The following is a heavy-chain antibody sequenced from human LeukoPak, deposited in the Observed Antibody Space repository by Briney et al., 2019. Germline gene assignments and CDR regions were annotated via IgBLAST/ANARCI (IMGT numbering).Heavy chain of an antibody. D-gene: IGHD2-15*01. V-gene: IGHV3-23*01. Sequence: QPGGSLRLSCAASRFTFSSYSMNWVRQAPGKGLEWISVISGLGGSTYYADSVKGRFTISRDNSNDTLFLHMDSLRGEDTAVYFCAKSLRSGALPTPFEHWGQGALVTVSS. CDR2: ISGLGGST. CDR1: RFTFSSYS. CDR3: AKSLRSGALPTPFEH. J-gene: IGHJ4*02.